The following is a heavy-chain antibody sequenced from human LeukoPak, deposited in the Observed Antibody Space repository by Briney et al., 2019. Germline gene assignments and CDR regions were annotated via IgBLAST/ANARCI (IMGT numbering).Heavy chain of an antibody. CDR3: ANCYRAAAGTT. CDR1: GFTFSSYA. V-gene: IGHV3-23*01. Sequence: PGGSLRLSCAASGFTFSSYAMSWVRQAPGKGLEWVSAISGSGGSTYYADSVKGRFTISRDNSKNTLYLQMNSLKDEDTAVYYCANCYRAAAGTTWGQGTLVTVSS. CDR2: ISGSGGST. D-gene: IGHD6-13*01. J-gene: IGHJ4*02.